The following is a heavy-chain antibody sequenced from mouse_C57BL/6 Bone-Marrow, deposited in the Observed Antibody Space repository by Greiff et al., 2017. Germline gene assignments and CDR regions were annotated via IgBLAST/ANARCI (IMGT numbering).Heavy chain of an antibody. CDR3: AREGSSYVNWYFDV. J-gene: IGHJ1*03. CDR2: ISSGSSTI. V-gene: IGHV5-17*01. CDR1: GFTFSDYG. Sequence: EVMLVESGGGLVKPGGSLKLSCAASGFTFSDYGMHWVRQAPEKGLAWVAYISSGSSTIYYADTVKGRFTISRDNAKNTLFLQMTSLRSEDTAMYYGAREGSSYVNWYFDVWGTGTTVTVSS. D-gene: IGHD1-1*01.